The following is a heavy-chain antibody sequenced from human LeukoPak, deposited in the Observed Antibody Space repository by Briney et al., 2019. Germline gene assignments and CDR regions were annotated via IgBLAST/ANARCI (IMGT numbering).Heavy chain of an antibody. CDR3: ARGVGKSGAFDI. CDR1: GFTFSDHV. J-gene: IGHJ3*02. CDR2: ISSSSSYI. D-gene: IGHD2-15*01. Sequence: GGSLRLSCAASGFTFSDHVMSWVRQAPGKGLEWVSSISSSSSYIYYADSVKGRFTISRDNAKNSLYLQMNSLRAEDTAVYYCARGVGKSGAFDIWGQGTMVTVSS. V-gene: IGHV3-21*01.